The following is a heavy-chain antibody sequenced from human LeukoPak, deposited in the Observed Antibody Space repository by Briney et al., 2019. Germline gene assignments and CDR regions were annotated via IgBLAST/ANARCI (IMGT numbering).Heavy chain of an antibody. CDR3: ATTSIVGATDAFDI. Sequence: ASVKVSCKVSGYTLTELSMHWVRQAPGKGLEWMGGFDPEDGETIYAQKFQGRVTMTEDTSTDTAYMELSSLRSEDTAVYYCATTSIVGATDAFDIWGQGTMVTVSS. CDR2: FDPEDGET. D-gene: IGHD1-26*01. CDR1: GYTLTELS. J-gene: IGHJ3*02. V-gene: IGHV1-24*01.